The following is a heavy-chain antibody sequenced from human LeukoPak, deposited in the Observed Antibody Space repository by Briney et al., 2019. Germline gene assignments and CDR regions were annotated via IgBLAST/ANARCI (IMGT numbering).Heavy chain of an antibody. J-gene: IGHJ4*02. Sequence: GGSLRLSCAASGFPFTVYPTHWVRQAPGKGLEWVSVSSSDETYKFYADSVRGRFSISRDNSKNTLYLQMNSLRAEDTAVYYCAKNGVVTIFGVAGDYWGQGTLVTVSS. D-gene: IGHD3-3*01. V-gene: IGHV3-30-3*02. CDR1: GFPFTVYP. CDR3: AKNGVVTIFGVAGDY. CDR2: SSSDETYK.